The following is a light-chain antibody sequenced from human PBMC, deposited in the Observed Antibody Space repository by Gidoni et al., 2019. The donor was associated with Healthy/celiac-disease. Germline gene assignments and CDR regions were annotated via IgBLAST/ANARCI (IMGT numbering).Light chain of an antibody. CDR1: QSVSSN. V-gene: IGKV3-15*01. CDR3: QQYNNWPGT. J-gene: IGKJ2*02. CDR2: GAS. Sequence: EIVMTQSPATLSVSPGERATLSCRASQSVSSNLAWYQQKPGQAPRLLIYGASTRATGIPARFSGSGSGTEFTLTISSLQSEDFAVYYCQQYNNWPGTLXXXTKLEIK.